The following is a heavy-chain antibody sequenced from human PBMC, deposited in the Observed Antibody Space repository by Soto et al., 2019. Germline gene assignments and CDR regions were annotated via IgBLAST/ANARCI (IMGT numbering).Heavy chain of an antibody. J-gene: IGHJ4*02. Sequence: QVQLQQWGAGLLKPSETLSLTCAVYGGSFSGYYWSWIRQPPGKGLEWIGEINHSGSTNYNPSLKSRVTISVDTSKNQFSLKLSSVTAADTAVYYCASGYGFGELLLDYWGQGTLVTVSS. CDR3: ASGYGFGELLLDY. D-gene: IGHD3-10*01. CDR2: INHSGST. V-gene: IGHV4-34*01. CDR1: GGSFSGYY.